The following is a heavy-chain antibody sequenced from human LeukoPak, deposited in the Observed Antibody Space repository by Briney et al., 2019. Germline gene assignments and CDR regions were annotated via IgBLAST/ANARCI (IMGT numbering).Heavy chain of an antibody. V-gene: IGHV3-74*01. Sequence: GSLRLSCAASGFSFSNYWMHWVRQAPGKGLVWVSRINSDGSSRNYADSVKGRFTISRDNAKNTLYLQMNSLRAEDTAVYYCASASSHRIAAGGDYWGQGTLVTVSS. J-gene: IGHJ4*02. CDR1: GFSFSNYW. CDR2: INSDGSSR. D-gene: IGHD6-13*01. CDR3: ASASSHRIAAGGDY.